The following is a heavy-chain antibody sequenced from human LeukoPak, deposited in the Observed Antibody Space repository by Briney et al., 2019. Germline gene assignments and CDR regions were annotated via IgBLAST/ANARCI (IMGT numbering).Heavy chain of an antibody. CDR3: ARELAAAGKGSLFDY. D-gene: IGHD6-13*01. V-gene: IGHV3-30-3*01. CDR2: ISYDGSNK. Sequence: GGSLRLSCAASGFTFSSYAMHWVRQAPGKGLEWVAVISYDGSNKYYADSVKGRFTISRDNSKNTLYLQMNSLRAEDTAVYYCARELAAAGKGSLFDYWGQGTLVTVSS. J-gene: IGHJ4*02. CDR1: GFTFSSYA.